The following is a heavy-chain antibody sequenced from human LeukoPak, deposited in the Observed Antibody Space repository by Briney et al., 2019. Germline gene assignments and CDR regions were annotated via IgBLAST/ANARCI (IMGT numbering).Heavy chain of an antibody. CDR1: GFTFSSYS. CDR3: ARARDIVVVVAARPPNWFDP. J-gene: IGHJ5*02. D-gene: IGHD2-15*01. CDR2: ISSSSSYI. V-gene: IGHV3-21*01. Sequence: GGSLRLSCAASGFTFSSYSMNWVRQAPGKGLEWVSSISSSSSYIYYADSVKGRFTISRDNAKNSLYLQMNSLRAEDTAVYYCARARDIVVVVAARPPNWFDPWGQGTLVTVSS.